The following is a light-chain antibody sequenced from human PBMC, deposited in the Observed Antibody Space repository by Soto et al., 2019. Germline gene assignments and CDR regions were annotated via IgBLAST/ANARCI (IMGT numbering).Light chain of an antibody. CDR1: QSVSSN. CDR2: GES. J-gene: IGKJ4*01. Sequence: EIVMTQSPATLSVSPGERATLSCRASQSVSSNLAWYQQKPGQAPRLLIYGESTRATGIPARFSANVSGTEFTLTISSLQSEDFAVYYCQQYNNWPSLTFGGGTKVEIK. V-gene: IGKV3-15*01. CDR3: QQYNNWPSLT.